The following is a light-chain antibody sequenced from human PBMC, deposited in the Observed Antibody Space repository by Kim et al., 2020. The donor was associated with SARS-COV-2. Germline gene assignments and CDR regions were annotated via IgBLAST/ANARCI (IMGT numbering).Light chain of an antibody. CDR2: AAS. Sequence: GDRVTSTCRASQSISSYLNWYQQKPGKAPKLLIYAASSLQSGVPSRFSGSGSGTDFTLTISSLQPEDFATYYCQQSYSTPRTFGQGTKVDI. CDR3: QQSYSTPRT. V-gene: IGKV1-39*01. J-gene: IGKJ1*01. CDR1: QSISSY.